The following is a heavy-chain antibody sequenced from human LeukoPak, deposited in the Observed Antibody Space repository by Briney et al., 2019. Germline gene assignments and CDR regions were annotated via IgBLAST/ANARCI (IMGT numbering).Heavy chain of an antibody. J-gene: IGHJ6*02. CDR2: IYYSGST. D-gene: IGHD3-3*01. CDR3: ARDSYYDFWSGYYYPSVSQDYYYGMDV. Sequence: PSETLSLTCTVSGGSVSSGSYYWSWIRQPPGKGLEWIGYIYYSGSTNYNPSLKSRVTISVDTSKNQFSLKLSSVTAADTAVYYCARDSYYDFWSGYYYPSVSQDYYYGMDVWGQGTTVTVSS. V-gene: IGHV4-61*01. CDR1: GGSVSSGSYY.